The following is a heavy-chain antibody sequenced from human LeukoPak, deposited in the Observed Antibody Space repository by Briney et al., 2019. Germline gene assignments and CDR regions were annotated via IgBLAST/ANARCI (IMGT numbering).Heavy chain of an antibody. J-gene: IGHJ4*02. CDR1: GLTLSNYW. CDR3: AKDFYYEILTGFFDY. Sequence: GGSLRLSCAVSGLTLSNYWMNWVRQAPGKGLEWVANINPDGGEERYVDSVKGRFVISRDNSKNTVYLQMNSLRAEDTAVYYCAKDFYYEILTGFFDYWGQGALVTVSS. CDR2: INPDGGEE. D-gene: IGHD3-9*01. V-gene: IGHV3-7*05.